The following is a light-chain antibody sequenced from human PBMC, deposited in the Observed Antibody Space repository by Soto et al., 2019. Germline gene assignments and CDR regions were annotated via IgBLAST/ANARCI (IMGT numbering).Light chain of an antibody. CDR1: QSISDT. J-gene: IGKJ1*01. Sequence: ETVMTHSPATLSVSPLWIATLSFSASQSISDTLALYQQKPGQAPRLLIHGASTRATGFPARFSGSGSGTDFTLTISSLQSEDFAIYYCQKYNNWPWKFGQGTKVDIK. V-gene: IGKV3-15*01. CDR2: GAS. CDR3: QKYNNWPWK.